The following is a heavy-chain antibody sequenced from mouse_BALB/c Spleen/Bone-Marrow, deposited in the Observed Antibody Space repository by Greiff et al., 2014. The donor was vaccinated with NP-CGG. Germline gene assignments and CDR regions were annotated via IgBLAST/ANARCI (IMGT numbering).Heavy chain of an antibody. D-gene: IGHD2-1*01. Sequence: LQQSGPGILQPSQTLSLTCSFSGFSLSTSGMGVSWIRQPSGKGLEWLAHIYWDDDKRYNPSLKSRLTISKDTSSNQVFLKITSVDTADTATYYCARSRDGNGFDYWGQGTTLTVSS. J-gene: IGHJ2*01. CDR3: ARSRDGNGFDY. CDR2: IYWDDDK. V-gene: IGHV8-12*01. CDR1: GFSLSTSGMG.